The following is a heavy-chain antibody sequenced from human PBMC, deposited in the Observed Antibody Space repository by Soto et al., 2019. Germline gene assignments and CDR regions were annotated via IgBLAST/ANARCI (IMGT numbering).Heavy chain of an antibody. D-gene: IGHD1-1*01. CDR1: GGSIGGFY. CDR3: VRDGTKTLRDWFDH. V-gene: IGHV4-4*07. J-gene: IGHJ5*02. CDR2: IYATGTT. Sequence: ETLFLTCTVSGGSIGGFYWSWIRKSAGKGLEWIGRIYATGTTDYNPSLKSRVMMSVDTSKKQFSLKLRSVTAADTAVYYCVRDGTKTLRDWFDHWGQGISVTVSS.